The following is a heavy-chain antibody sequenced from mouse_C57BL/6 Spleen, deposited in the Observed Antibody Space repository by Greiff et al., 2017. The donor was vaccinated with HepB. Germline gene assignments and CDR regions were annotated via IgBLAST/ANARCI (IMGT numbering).Heavy chain of an antibody. CDR3: VKGGLLSAMDY. Sequence: EVQLQQSGPVLVKPGASVKMSCKASGYTFTDYYMNWVKQSHGKSLEWIGVINPYNGGTSYNQKFKGKATLTVDKSSSTAYMELNSLTSEDSAVYYCVKGGLLSAMDYWGQGTSVTVSS. CDR2: INPYNGGT. V-gene: IGHV1-19*01. CDR1: GYTFTDYY. D-gene: IGHD3-1*01. J-gene: IGHJ4*01.